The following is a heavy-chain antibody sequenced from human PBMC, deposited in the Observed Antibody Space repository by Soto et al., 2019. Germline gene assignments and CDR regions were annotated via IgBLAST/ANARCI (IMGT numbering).Heavy chain of an antibody. Sequence: SCAASGFILTDAWMSWVRQAPGKGLEWVGRFKSKANGGTADYGAPVKGRITISRDDSKNTLYLQMNSLKTEDTAVYYCTREGYTYGYHAFDLWGQGTMVTVSS. V-gene: IGHV3-15*01. CDR1: GFILTDAW. J-gene: IGHJ3*01. CDR3: TREGYTYGYHAFDL. D-gene: IGHD5-18*01. CDR2: FKSKANGGTA.